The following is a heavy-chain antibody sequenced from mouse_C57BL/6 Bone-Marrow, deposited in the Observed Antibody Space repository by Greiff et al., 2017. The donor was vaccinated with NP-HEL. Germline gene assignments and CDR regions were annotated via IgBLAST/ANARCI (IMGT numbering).Heavy chain of an antibody. CDR1: GYTFTSHW. CDR2: IHPNSGST. J-gene: IGHJ1*03. D-gene: IGHD1-1*01. CDR3: ARHYGHWYFDV. V-gene: IGHV1-64*01. Sequence: QVQLQQPGAELVKPGASVKLSCKASGYTFTSHWMHWVKQRPGQGLEWIGMIHPNSGSTNYNEKFKSKATLTVDKSSSTAYMQLSSLTSEDSAVYYCARHYGHWYFDVWGTGTTVRLL.